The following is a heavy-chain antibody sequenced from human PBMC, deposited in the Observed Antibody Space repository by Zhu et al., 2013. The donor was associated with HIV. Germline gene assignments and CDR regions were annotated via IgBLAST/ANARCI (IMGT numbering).Heavy chain of an antibody. CDR1: GYTFTGYY. V-gene: IGHV1-2*02. Sequence: QVQLVQSGAEVKKPGASVKVSCKASGYTFTGYYMHWVRQAPGQGLEWMGWINPNTGGTKYAQKFQGRITMTRDTSISTAYMELSRLRSDDTAVYYCASLKRRYNIMDVWGQGTTVSVSS. CDR2: INPNTGGT. J-gene: IGHJ6*02. CDR3: ASLKRRYNIMDV. D-gene: IGHD1-20*01.